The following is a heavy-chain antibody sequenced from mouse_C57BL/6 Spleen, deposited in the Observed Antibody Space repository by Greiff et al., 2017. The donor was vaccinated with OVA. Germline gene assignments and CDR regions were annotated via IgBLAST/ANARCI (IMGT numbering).Heavy chain of an antibody. Sequence: VHVKQSGAELVKPGASVKLSCTASGFNIKDYYMHWVKQRTEQGLEWIGRIDPEDGETKYAPKFQGKATITADTSSNTAYLQLSSLTSEDTAVYYCARWTVVANYFDYWGQGTTLTVSS. D-gene: IGHD1-1*01. V-gene: IGHV14-2*01. CDR1: GFNIKDYY. J-gene: IGHJ2*01. CDR3: ARWTVVANYFDY. CDR2: IDPEDGET.